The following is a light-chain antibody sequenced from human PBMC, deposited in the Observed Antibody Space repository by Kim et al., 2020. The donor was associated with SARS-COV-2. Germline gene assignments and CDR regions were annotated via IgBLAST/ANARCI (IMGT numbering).Light chain of an antibody. CDR3: SSNPGGHTWV. V-gene: IGLV2-11*03. J-gene: IGLJ3*02. Sequence: SAGQSVSIPSTGTSSGVADYVSWYQQHPGKAPQFLIYYVTHRPSGVPDRFSGSRSGNTASLIISGLQAEDEADYYCSSNPGGHTWVFGGGTQLTVL. CDR2: YVT. CDR1: SSGVADY.